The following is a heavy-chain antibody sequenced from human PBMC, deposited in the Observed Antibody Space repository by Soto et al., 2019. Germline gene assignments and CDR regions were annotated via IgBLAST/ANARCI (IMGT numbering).Heavy chain of an antibody. CDR2: ISGSGGST. Sequence: PGGSLRLSCAASGFTFSSYAMSWVRQAPGKGLEWVSAISGSGGSTYYADSVKGRFTISRDNSKNTLYLQMNSLRAGDTAVYYFFKGNWNDVVGVDYWGQGTLVPVSS. J-gene: IGHJ4*02. CDR1: GFTFSSYA. CDR3: FKGNWNDVVGVDY. V-gene: IGHV3-23*01. D-gene: IGHD1-1*01.